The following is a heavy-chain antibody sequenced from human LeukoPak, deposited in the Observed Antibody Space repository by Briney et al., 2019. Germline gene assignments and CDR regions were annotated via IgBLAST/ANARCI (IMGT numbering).Heavy chain of an antibody. CDR2: VFYGGST. D-gene: IGHD1-26*01. V-gene: IGHV4-59*12. CDR3: AHGGNSGSYSEH. J-gene: IGHJ4*02. CDR1: GGSFTSDY. Sequence: SETLSLTCTVSGGSFTSDYWSWLRQPPGKGLEWIGFVFYGGSTNYNPSLKSRVTISIETSKNQFSLKLSSVTAADTAMYYCAHGGNSGSYSEHWGQGILVTVSS.